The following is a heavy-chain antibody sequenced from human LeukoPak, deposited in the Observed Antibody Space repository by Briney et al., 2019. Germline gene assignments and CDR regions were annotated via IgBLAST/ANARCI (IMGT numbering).Heavy chain of an antibody. D-gene: IGHD6-19*01. CDR2: IRYDGSTK. J-gene: IGHJ4*02. Sequence: PGGSLRLSCAASGFTFSSYAMHWVRQAPGKGLEWVAFIRYDGSTKYYADSVKGRFTISRDNSKNTLYLQMNSLRAEDTAVYYCAKGFSGWYNYFDYWGQGTLVTVSS. CDR1: GFTFSSYA. V-gene: IGHV3-30*02. CDR3: AKGFSGWYNYFDY.